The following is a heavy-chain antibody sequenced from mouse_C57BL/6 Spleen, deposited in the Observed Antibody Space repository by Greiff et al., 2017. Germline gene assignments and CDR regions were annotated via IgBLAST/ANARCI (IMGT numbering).Heavy chain of an antibody. CDR3: ARGERYYGSSYELDY. Sequence: QVQLQQPGAELVKPGASVKLSCKASGYTFTSYWMHWVKQRPGQGLEWIGMIHPNSGSTNYNEKFKSKATLTVDKSSSTAYMQLSSLTSEDSAVYDCARGERYYGSSYELDYWGQGTTLTVSS. D-gene: IGHD1-1*01. CDR1: GYTFTSYW. J-gene: IGHJ2*01. V-gene: IGHV1-64*01. CDR2: IHPNSGST.